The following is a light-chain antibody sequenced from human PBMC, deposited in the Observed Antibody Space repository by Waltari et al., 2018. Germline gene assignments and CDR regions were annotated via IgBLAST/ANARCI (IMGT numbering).Light chain of an antibody. V-gene: IGLV2-8*01. CDR2: EVT. CDR3: SSYAGSGNVV. Sequence: QSALTQPPSASGSPGQSVPISCTGTSSDIGTYNFVSWYQQGPGKAPKLIIYEVTKRPSGVPDRFSGSKSGNTASLTVSGLQADDEADYYCSSYAGSGNVVFGGGTKLTVL. CDR1: SSDIGTYNF. J-gene: IGLJ3*02.